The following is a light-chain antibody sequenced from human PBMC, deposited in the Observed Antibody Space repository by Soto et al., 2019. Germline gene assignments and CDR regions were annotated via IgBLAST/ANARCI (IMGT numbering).Light chain of an antibody. Sequence: QSALTQPPSASGSPGQSVTISCTGTSSDVGAYNSVSWYQQHPGKAPRLMIYEVNKRPSGVPDRFSGSKSSNTASLTVSGLQAEDEADYYCNSHGGSNNFWVFGGGTKVTVL. CDR3: NSHGGSNNFWV. CDR2: EVN. V-gene: IGLV2-8*01. CDR1: SSDVGAYNS. J-gene: IGLJ3*02.